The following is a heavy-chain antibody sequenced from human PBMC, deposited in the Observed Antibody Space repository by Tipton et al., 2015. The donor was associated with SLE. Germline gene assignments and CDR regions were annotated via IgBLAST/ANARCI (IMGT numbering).Heavy chain of an antibody. J-gene: IGHJ6*03. D-gene: IGHD3-3*01. CDR1: GGSISSPAYS. CDR2: IYHSVST. CDR3: ARVLGVVNSYYMDV. Sequence: TLSLTCTVSGGSISSPAYSWNWIRQPPGKGLEWIGSIYHSVSTSYNPSLKSRVTISVDRSKNHFSLKLSCVTAADTAVYYRARVLGVVNSYYMDVWGKGTTVTVSS. V-gene: IGHV4-30-2*01.